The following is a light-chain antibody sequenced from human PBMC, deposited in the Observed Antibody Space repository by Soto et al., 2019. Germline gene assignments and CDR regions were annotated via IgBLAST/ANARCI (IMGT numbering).Light chain of an antibody. J-gene: IGLJ1*01. CDR2: YDD. CDR3: AAWDDSLNGYV. CDR1: SSNIGNNA. V-gene: IGLV1-36*01. Sequence: QSVLTQPPSVSEAPRQRVTISCSGSSSNIGNNAVNWYQQLPGKAPKLLIYYDDLLPSGVSDRFSGSKSGTSASLAISVLQSEDEADYYCAAWDDSLNGYVFGTGTKVTVL.